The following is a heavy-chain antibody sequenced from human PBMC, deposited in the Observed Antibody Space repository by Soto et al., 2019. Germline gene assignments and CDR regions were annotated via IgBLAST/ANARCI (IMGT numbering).Heavy chain of an antibody. D-gene: IGHD3-9*01. CDR1: GYSFSFYG. CDR3: ALPPDGYYKGNSDWFDP. J-gene: IGHJ5*02. Sequence: SVKVSCKASGYSFSFYGINWVRQAPGQGLEWMGRINPILGKANYAQKFQDRVTITADKSTSTAYMELSSLRSEDTAVYYCALPPDGYYKGNSDWFDPWGQGTLVTVSS. CDR2: INPILGKA. V-gene: IGHV1-69*04.